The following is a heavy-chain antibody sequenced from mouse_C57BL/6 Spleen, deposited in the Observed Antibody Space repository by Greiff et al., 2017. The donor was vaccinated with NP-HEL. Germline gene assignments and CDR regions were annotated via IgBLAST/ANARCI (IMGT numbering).Heavy chain of an antibody. V-gene: IGHV14-4*01. J-gene: IGHJ2*01. CDR3: TRGNFFDY. CDR2: IDPENGDP. Sequence: VQLQQSGAELVRPGASVKLSCTASGFNIKDDYMHWVKQRPEQGLEWIGWIDPENGDPEYALKFQGKATITADTSSNTAYLQLSSLTSEDTAVYYCTRGNFFDYWGQGTTLTVSS. CDR1: GFNIKDDY.